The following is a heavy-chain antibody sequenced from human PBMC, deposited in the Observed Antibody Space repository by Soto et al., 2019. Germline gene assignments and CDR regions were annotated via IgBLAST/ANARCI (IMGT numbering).Heavy chain of an antibody. D-gene: IGHD3-3*01. J-gene: IGHJ5*02. CDR2: IYHSGST. Sequence: PSETLSLTCAVSGGSISSGGYSWGWIRQPPGKGLEWIGYIYHSGSTYYNPSLKSRVTISVDRSKNQFSLKLSSVTAADTAVYYCARVPHYDFWSWFDPWGQGTLVTVSS. CDR3: ARVPHYDFWSWFDP. CDR1: GGSISSGGYS. V-gene: IGHV4-30-2*01.